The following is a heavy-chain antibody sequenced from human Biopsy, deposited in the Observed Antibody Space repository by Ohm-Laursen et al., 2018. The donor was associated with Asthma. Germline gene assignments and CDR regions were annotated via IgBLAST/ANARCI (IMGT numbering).Heavy chain of an antibody. CDR1: PGSINDYY. D-gene: IGHD3-16*01. Sequence: PSETLSLTWTVSPGSINDYYWNWIRQFPGKGLEWIGYIYYIGSTYYNPSLKSRVAISPDTSKNQFPLKLSSVTAADTAVYFCARRGGVRRYFDYWGQGTLVTVSS. CDR3: ARRGGVRRYFDY. J-gene: IGHJ4*02. CDR2: IYYIGST. V-gene: IGHV4-30-4*01.